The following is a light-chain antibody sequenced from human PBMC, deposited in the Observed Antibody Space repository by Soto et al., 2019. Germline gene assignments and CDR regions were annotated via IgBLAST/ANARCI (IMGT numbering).Light chain of an antibody. V-gene: IGKV1-5*03. Sequence: DIQMTQSPSTLSASVGDRVTITCRASQSIRSWLAWYQQKPGKAPKLLIYKASSLEPGVPSRFSGSGSGTEFTLIISSLQPDDFASYYCQQYGSSSPWTFGQGTKVEIK. CDR1: QSIRSW. CDR3: QQYGSSSPWT. J-gene: IGKJ1*01. CDR2: KAS.